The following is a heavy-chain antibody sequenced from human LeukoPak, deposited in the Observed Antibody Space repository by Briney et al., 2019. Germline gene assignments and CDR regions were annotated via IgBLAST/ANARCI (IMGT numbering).Heavy chain of an antibody. CDR2: INHSGST. V-gene: IGHV4-34*01. CDR3: ARGRYYYDSSGYYYVNPRLNGMDV. J-gene: IGHJ6*02. D-gene: IGHD3-22*01. Sequence: SETLSLTCAVYGGSFSGYYWSWIRQPPGKGLEWIGEINHSGSTNYNPSLKSRVTISVDTSKNQFSLKLSSVTAADTAVYYCARGRYYYDSSGYYYVNPRLNGMDVWGQGTTVTVSS. CDR1: GGSFSGYY.